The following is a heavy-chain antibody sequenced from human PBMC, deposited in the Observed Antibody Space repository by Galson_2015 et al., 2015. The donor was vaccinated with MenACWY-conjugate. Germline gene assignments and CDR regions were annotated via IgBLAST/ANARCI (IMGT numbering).Heavy chain of an antibody. J-gene: IGHJ6*02. V-gene: IGHV5-51*01. CDR3: ARHPPGGRGMDV. D-gene: IGHD1-26*01. Sequence: QSGAEVKKPGESLKISCKGSGYRFINYWIGWVRQMPGKGLQWMGLIDPVNSNVRYSPSFQGQVTISADESISTAYLQWSSLQASDTAMYYCARHPPGGRGMDVWGRGTTVTVSS. CDR2: IDPVNSNV. CDR1: GYRFINYW.